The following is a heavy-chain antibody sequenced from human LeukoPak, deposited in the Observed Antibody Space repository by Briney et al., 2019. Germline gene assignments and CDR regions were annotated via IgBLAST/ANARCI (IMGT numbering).Heavy chain of an antibody. CDR3: ASWKVVVSNGGSDI. Sequence: GGSLRLSCAASGFTFSSYAIHWVRQAPGKGLEWVALISYDGSTKYSTDSVKGRFTISRDNSKNTLYLQMNSLRPEDTAVYYCASWKVVVSNGGSDIWGQGTMVTVSS. CDR2: ISYDGSTK. J-gene: IGHJ3*02. D-gene: IGHD3-22*01. V-gene: IGHV3-30*04. CDR1: GFTFSSYA.